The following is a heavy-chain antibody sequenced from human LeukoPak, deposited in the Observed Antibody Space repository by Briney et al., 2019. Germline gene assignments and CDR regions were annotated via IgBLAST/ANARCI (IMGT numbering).Heavy chain of an antibody. CDR1: GFTFSSYW. V-gene: IGHV3-33*08. CDR2: IWYDGSNK. CDR3: ARDQGTIAAGGTKGRFDY. J-gene: IGHJ4*02. D-gene: IGHD6-13*01. Sequence: GGSLRLSCAASGFTFSSYWMHWVRQAPGKGLEWVAVIWYDGSNKYYADFVKGRFTISRDNSKNTLYLQMNSLRAEDTAVYYCARDQGTIAAGGTKGRFDYWGQGTLVTVSS.